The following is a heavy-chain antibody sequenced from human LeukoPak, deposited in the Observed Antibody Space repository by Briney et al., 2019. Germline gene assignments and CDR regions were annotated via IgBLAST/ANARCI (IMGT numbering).Heavy chain of an antibody. J-gene: IGHJ4*02. D-gene: IGHD1-26*01. Sequence: PGGSLRLSCAASGFTFDDYAMHWVRQAPGKGLEWISGISGSGASTYYADSVKGRFTISRDDSRNTLYLQMNSLRGDDTAVYYCAKDVGKWESLHFFDYWGQGTLVTVSS. CDR1: GFTFDDYA. CDR2: ISGSGAST. CDR3: AKDVGKWESLHFFDY. V-gene: IGHV3-23*01.